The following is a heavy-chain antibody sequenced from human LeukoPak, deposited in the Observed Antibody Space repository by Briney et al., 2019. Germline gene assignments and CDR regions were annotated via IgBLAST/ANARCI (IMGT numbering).Heavy chain of an antibody. CDR2: IYCSGST. CDR1: GGSISSSSYY. Sequence: SETLSLTCTVSGGSISSSSYYWGWLRPPPGKGLEGVGSIYCSGSTYYNPSHKSRFTISVDTSKNQFSLKLISVTAADAAVYYCAIGSSAAAGHYYYYYMDVWGKGTTVTVAS. D-gene: IGHD6-13*01. CDR3: AIGSSAAAGHYYYYYMDV. V-gene: IGHV4-39*07. J-gene: IGHJ6*03.